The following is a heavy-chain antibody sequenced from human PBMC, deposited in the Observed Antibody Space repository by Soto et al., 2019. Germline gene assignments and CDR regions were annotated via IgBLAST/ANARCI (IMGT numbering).Heavy chain of an antibody. V-gene: IGHV4-59*08. CDR1: GGSISISF. J-gene: IGHJ4*02. D-gene: IGHD3-10*01. CDR3: ASMGYHYGSGSYPLDY. CDR2: MYNSGRT. Sequence: PSGTLSLTCTVSGGSISISFCTLSWQPQGKGLEWIGFMYNSGRTHYNPSLKSRVTISLDTSKNQFSLNLRSVTAADTAVYYCASMGYHYGSGSYPLDYWGQGTLVTVSS.